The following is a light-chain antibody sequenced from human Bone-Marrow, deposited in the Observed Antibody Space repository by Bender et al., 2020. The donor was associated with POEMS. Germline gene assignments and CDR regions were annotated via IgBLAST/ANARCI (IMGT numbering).Light chain of an antibody. CDR3: RSNVGIGTCV. CDR2: ENS. V-gene: IGLV2-23*01. J-gene: IGLJ3*02. CDR1: STDVGIFNT. Sequence: QSALTQPASVSGSPGQSITISCIGTSTDVGIFNTVSWYQRHPGKGPKLMIYENSARASGVSNRFSGSTSGNTASLTISGLQAEDEADYYCRSNVGIGTCVFGGGTKMTVL.